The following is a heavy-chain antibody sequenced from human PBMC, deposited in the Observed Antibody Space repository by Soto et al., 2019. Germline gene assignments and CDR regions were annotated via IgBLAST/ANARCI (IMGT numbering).Heavy chain of an antibody. CDR3: ARKLPPNAPDYYYYGMDV. V-gene: IGHV1-69*13. D-gene: IGHD2-15*01. CDR2: IIPIFGTA. Sequence: WASVKVSCKASVGTFSSYAISWVRQAPGQGLEWMGGIIPIFGTANYAQKFQGRVTITADESTSTAYMELSSLRSEDTAVYYCARKLPPNAPDYYYYGMDVWGQGTTVTVSS. CDR1: VGTFSSYA. J-gene: IGHJ6*02.